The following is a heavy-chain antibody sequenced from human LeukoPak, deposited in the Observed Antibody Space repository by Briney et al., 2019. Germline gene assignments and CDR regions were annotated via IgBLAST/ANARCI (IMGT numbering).Heavy chain of an antibody. CDR2: ISSSSYI. CDR1: GFTFSSYS. CDR3: VKDRPNYYGSNGHYYRQNGDY. Sequence: PGGSLRLSCAASGFTFSSYSMNWVRQAPGKGLEWVSSISSSSYIYYADSVKGRFTISRDNSRDTLYLQMNSLRAGDTAIYYCVKDRPNYYGSNGHYYRQNGDYWGQGTLVAVSS. V-gene: IGHV3-21*04. D-gene: IGHD3-22*01. J-gene: IGHJ4*02.